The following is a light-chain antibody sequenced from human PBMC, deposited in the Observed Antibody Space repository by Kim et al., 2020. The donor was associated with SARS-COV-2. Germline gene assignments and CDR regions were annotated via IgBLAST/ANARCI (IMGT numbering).Light chain of an antibody. Sequence: GESFTISCTGTRSDVGGYNYVSWYQQQPGKAPKLMIYDVSKRPSGVPDRFSGSKSGNTASLTISGLQAEDEADYYCCSYAGSYTYVFGTGTKVTVL. J-gene: IGLJ1*01. CDR2: DVS. CDR3: CSYAGSYTYV. CDR1: RSDVGGYNY. V-gene: IGLV2-11*01.